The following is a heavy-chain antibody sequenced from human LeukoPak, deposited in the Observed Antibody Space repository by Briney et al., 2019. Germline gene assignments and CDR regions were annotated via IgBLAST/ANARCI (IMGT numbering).Heavy chain of an antibody. CDR1: GSTFSSYS. V-gene: IGHV3-21*01. CDR2: ISSSSSYI. CDR3: AREDDGYYGNDY. Sequence: PGGSLRLSCAASGSTFSSYSMNWVRQAPGKGLAWVSSISSSSSYIYYADSVKGRFTVSRDNAKNSLYLQMNSLRAEDTAVYYCAREDDGYYGNDYWGQGTLVTVSS. D-gene: IGHD3-3*01. J-gene: IGHJ4*02.